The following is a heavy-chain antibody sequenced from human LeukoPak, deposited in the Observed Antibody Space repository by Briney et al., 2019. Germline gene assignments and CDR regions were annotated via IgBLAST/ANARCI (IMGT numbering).Heavy chain of an antibody. Sequence: PGGSLRLSCAGSGFTFRSYAMGWVRQAPGKGLEWVSAIANSGGSTYYADSVKGRFTISRDNSKNTLYLQMNSLRADDTAVYYCAKGVYGYNFDAFNIWGQGTMVTVSS. CDR2: IANSGGST. CDR1: GFTFRSYA. CDR3: AKGVYGYNFDAFNI. J-gene: IGHJ3*02. D-gene: IGHD5-24*01. V-gene: IGHV3-23*01.